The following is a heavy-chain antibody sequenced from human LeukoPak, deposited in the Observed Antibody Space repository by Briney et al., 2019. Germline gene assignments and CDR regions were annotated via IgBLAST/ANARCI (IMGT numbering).Heavy chain of an antibody. J-gene: IGHJ5*02. CDR3: ARDSRGSVSYYGWFDP. Sequence: GASVKVSCKASGYTFTSYGISWVRQAPGQGLEWMGWISAYNGNTNYAQKLQGRVTMTTDTSTSTAYMELRSLRSDDTAVYYCARDSRGSVSYYGWFDPWGQGTLVTVSS. V-gene: IGHV1-18*01. D-gene: IGHD3-10*01. CDR1: GYTFTSYG. CDR2: ISAYNGNT.